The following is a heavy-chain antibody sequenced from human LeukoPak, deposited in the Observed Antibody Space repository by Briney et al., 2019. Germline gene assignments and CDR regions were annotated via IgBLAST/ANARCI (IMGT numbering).Heavy chain of an antibody. Sequence: SETLSLTCTVSGGSISSSSYYCGWIRQPPGKGLEWIGNIYNSGSTYYNPSLKSRVTISVDTSKNQFSLKLNSVTVADTAVYYCARVQVGAPWGQGTLVTVSS. CDR1: GGSISSSSYY. CDR3: ARVQVGAP. CDR2: IYNSGST. D-gene: IGHD1-26*01. J-gene: IGHJ5*02. V-gene: IGHV4-39*07.